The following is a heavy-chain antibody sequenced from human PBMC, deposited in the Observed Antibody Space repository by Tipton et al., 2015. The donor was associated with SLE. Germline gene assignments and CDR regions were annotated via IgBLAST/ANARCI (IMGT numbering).Heavy chain of an antibody. CDR2: IYHSGST. J-gene: IGHJ4*02. CDR1: GGSISSSSYY. Sequence: LRLSCTVSGGSISSSSYYWGWIRQPPGKGLEWIGSIYHSGSTYYNPSLKSRVTISVDTSKNQFSLKLSSVTAADTAVYHCARVSRGSRTDYFDYWGQGTLVTVSS. V-gene: IGHV4-39*07. CDR3: ARVSRGSRTDYFDY. D-gene: IGHD1-26*01.